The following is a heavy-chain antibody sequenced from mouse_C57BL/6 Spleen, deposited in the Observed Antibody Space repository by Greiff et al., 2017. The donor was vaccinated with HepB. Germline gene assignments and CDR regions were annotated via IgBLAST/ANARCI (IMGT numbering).Heavy chain of an antibody. Sequence: QVQLKESGPELVKPGASVKISCKASGYAFSSSWMNWVKQRPGKGLEWIGRIYPGDGDTNYNGKFKGKATLTADKSSSTAYMQLSSLTSEDSAVYFCARSGVGYYYGSSNYYAMDYWGQGTSVTVSS. D-gene: IGHD1-1*01. CDR1: GYAFSSSW. V-gene: IGHV1-82*01. J-gene: IGHJ4*01. CDR3: ARSGVGYYYGSSNYYAMDY. CDR2: IYPGDGDT.